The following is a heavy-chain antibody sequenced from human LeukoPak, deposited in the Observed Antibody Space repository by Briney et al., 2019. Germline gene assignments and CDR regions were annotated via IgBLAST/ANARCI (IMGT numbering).Heavy chain of an antibody. CDR1: GGSISSGGYY. CDR3: AREIRDSATDWTYAFDI. CDR2: IYHSGST. V-gene: IGHV4-30-2*01. Sequence: SETLSLTCTASGGSISSGGYYWSWIRQPPGKGLEWIGYIYHSGSTYYNPSLRSRVTISVDRSKNQFSLKLSSVTAADTAVYYCAREIRDSATDWTYAFDIWGQGTMVTVSS. D-gene: IGHD1-1*01. J-gene: IGHJ3*02.